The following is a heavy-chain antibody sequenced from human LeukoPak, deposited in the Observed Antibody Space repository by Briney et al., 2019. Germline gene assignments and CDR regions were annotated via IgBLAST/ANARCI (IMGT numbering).Heavy chain of an antibody. CDR3: ARELRFLEWLPPGYYGMDV. J-gene: IGHJ6*02. Sequence: SAKVSCKASGGTFISYTISWVRQAPGQGLEWMGRIIPILGIANYAQKFQGRVTITADKSTSTAYMELSSLRSEDTAVYYCARELRFLEWLPPGYYGMDVWGQGTTVTVSS. CDR2: IIPILGIA. D-gene: IGHD3-3*01. V-gene: IGHV1-69*04. CDR1: GGTFISYT.